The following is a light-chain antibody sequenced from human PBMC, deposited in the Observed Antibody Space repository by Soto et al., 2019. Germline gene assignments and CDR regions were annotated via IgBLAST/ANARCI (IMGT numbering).Light chain of an antibody. J-gene: IGKJ3*01. CDR1: QSVSDSY. CDR2: GAS. CDR3: QHYGSSPLT. V-gene: IGKV3-20*01. Sequence: EIVLTQSPGTLSLSPGERATLSCRASQSVSDSYLAWYQQKPGQAPRLLIYGASGRATGIPDRFSGSGSGTEFTLTISRLEPEDCAVYHCQHYGSSPLTFGRGTKVDIK.